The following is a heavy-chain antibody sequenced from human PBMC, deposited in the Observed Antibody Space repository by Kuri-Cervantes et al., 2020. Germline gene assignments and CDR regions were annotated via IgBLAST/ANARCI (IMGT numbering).Heavy chain of an antibody. CDR1: GYTFTSYY. CDR3: ARGYCSGGSCYSYYYYYYYMDV. CDR2: INPSGGST. J-gene: IGHJ6*03. V-gene: IGHV1-46*01. Sequence: ASVKVSCKASGYTFTSYYMHWVRQAPGQGLEWMGIINPSGGSTSYAQKFQGRVTMTRDTSTSTVYMELSSLRSEDTAVYYCARGYCSGGSCYSYYYYYYYMDVWGQGTLVTVSS. D-gene: IGHD2-15*01.